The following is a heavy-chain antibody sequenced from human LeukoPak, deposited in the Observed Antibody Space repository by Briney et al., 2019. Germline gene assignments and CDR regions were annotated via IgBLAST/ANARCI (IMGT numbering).Heavy chain of an antibody. J-gene: IGHJ5*02. Sequence: PSETLSLTCTVSGGSISSYYWSWIRQPPGKGLEWIGYIYYSGSTNYNPSLKSRVTISVDTSKNQFSLKLSSVTAADTAVYYCARKGQQLNAFDPWGQGTLVTVSS. V-gene: IGHV4-59*08. D-gene: IGHD6-13*01. CDR1: GGSISSYY. CDR3: ARKGQQLNAFDP. CDR2: IYYSGST.